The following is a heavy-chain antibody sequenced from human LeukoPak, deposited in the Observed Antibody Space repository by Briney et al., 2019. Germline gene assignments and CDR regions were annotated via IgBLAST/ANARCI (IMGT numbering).Heavy chain of an antibody. CDR2: IDYSGDT. CDR1: GGSISSNSYF. D-gene: IGHD5-24*01. Sequence: PSGTLSLTCTVSGGSISSNSYFWCWIRQPPGRGLEWIGSIDYSGDTYSNPSLKSRVTISVDTSKNQLSLKLTSVTAADRAVYYCATIATIEAYSYYCMDVWGKGTTVTVSS. CDR3: ATIATIEAYSYYCMDV. V-gene: IGHV4-39*07. J-gene: IGHJ6*03.